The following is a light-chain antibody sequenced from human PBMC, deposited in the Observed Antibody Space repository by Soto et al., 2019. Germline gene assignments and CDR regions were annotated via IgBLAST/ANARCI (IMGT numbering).Light chain of an antibody. V-gene: IGKV1-8*01. CDR3: QQYYSYARA. J-gene: IGKJ4*01. CDR2: AAS. CDR1: QGISSY. Sequence: AIRMTQSPSSLSASTGDRVTITCRASQGISSYLAWYQQKPGKAPKLLIYAASTLQSGVPSRFSGSGSGTDFTLTISCLQSEDFATYYCQQYYSYARAFGGGTKVEIK.